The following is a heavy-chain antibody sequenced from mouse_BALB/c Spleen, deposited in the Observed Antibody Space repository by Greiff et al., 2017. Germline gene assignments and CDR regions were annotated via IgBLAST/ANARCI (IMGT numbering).Heavy chain of an antibody. V-gene: IGHV5-9-4*01. CDR2: ISSGGSYT. J-gene: IGHJ4*01. D-gene: IGHD2-4*01. CDR1: GFTFSSYA. Sequence: EVKLVESGGGLVKPGGSLKLSCAASGFTFSSYAMSWVRQSPEKRLEWVAEISSGGSYTYYPDTVTGRFTISRDNAKNTLYLEMSSLRSEDTAMYYCARGIYYDYPYAMDYWGQGTSVTVSS. CDR3: ARGIYYDYPYAMDY.